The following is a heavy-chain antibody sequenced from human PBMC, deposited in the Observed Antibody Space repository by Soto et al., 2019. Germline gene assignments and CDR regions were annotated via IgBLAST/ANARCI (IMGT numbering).Heavy chain of an antibody. V-gene: IGHV3-30*18. CDR2: ISYDGSHK. CDR3: PKDRAGYRRGMDV. CDR1: GFTFSSYG. Sequence: QVQQVESGGGVVQPGKSLRLSCAASGFTFSSYGMHWVRQAPGKGLEWVSLISYDGSHKYYGDSVKGRFTISRDNSENTPYLELNSLRAEDTAVYYCPKDRAGYRRGMDVWGQGTRVIISS. J-gene: IGHJ6*02. D-gene: IGHD3-16*02.